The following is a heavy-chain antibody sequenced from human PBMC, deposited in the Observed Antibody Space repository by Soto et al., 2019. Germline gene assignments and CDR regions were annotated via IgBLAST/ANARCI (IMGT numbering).Heavy chain of an antibody. J-gene: IGHJ1*01. V-gene: IGHV4-39*01. CDR2: SYYSGTS. D-gene: IGHD1-20*01. CDR1: GGSIRVQSYY. CDR3: TRRYNGNDYYFEP. Sequence: PSETLSLTCTVSGGSIRVQSYYWTWIRQTPGKGLEWVGSSYYSGTSYFNPALKGRVTISVDTSTNQFSLRLTSVTAADTAVYYYTRRYNGNDYYFEPCGQGTLVTVSS.